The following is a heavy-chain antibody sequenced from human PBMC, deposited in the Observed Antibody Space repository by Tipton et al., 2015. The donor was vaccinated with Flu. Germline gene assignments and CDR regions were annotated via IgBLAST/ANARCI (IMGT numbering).Heavy chain of an antibody. CDR2: IYYSGST. V-gene: IGHV4-59*01. CDR1: GGSISSYY. CDR3: ASHVRDGYNFGTIDY. J-gene: IGHJ4*02. D-gene: IGHD5-24*01. Sequence: TLSLTCTVSGGSISSYYWSWIRQPPGKGLEWIGYIYYSGSTNYNPSLKSRVTISVDTSKNQFSLKLSSVTAADTAVYYCASHVRDGYNFGTIDYWGQGTLVTVSS.